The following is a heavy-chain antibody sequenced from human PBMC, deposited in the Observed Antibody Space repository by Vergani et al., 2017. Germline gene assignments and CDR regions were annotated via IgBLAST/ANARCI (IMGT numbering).Heavy chain of an antibody. CDR1: GGTFSSYT. J-gene: IGHJ5*02. D-gene: IGHD5-12*01. CDR3: ARGPGGEWLRLGNWFDP. CDR2: IIPMLGIA. Sequence: QVQLVQSGAEVKKPGSSVKVSCKASGGTFSSYTISWVRQAPGQGLEWMGKIIPMLGIANYAQKFQGRVTITADESTSTAYMELSSLRSEDTAVYYCARGPGGEWLRLGNWFDPWGQGTLVTVSS. V-gene: IGHV1-69*02.